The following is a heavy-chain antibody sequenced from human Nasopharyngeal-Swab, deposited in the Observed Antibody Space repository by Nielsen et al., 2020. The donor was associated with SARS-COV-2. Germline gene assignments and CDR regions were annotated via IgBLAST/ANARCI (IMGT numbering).Heavy chain of an antibody. CDR1: GFTVSSKY. Sequence: GVLQLSCAASGFTVSSKYMSWVRQAPGKGLEWVSVIYSGGQTYYADSVKGRFTISRDNSKNTLYLQMNSLRAEDTAVYYCARQEDYVHDYWCQGTLVTVSS. CDR3: ARQEDYVHDY. D-gene: IGHD4-17*01. CDR2: IYSGGQT. J-gene: IGHJ4*02. V-gene: IGHV3-66*02.